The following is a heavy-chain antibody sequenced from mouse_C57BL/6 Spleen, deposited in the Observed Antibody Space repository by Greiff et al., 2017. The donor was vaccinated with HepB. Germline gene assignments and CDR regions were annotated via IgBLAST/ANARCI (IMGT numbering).Heavy chain of an antibody. CDR3: ARVRENYDSEGYAMDY. J-gene: IGHJ4*01. CDR2: IYPGSGST. D-gene: IGHD2-4*01. CDR1: GYTFTSYW. V-gene: IGHV1-55*01. Sequence: QVQLQQPGAELVKPGASVKMSCKASGYTFTSYWITWVKQRPGQGLEWIGDIYPGSGSTNYNEKFKSKATLTVDTSSSTAYMQLSSLTSEDSAVYYCARVRENYDSEGYAMDYWGQGTSVTVSS.